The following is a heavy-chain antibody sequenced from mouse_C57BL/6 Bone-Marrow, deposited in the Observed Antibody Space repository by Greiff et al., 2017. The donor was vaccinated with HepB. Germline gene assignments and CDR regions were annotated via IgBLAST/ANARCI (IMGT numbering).Heavy chain of an antibody. Sequence: EVKVIESGGGLVQPGGSLKLSCAASGFTFSDYGMAWVRQAPRKGPEWVAFISNLAYSIYYADTVTGRFTISRENAKNTLYLEMSSLRSEDTAMYYCATTVVDIWAMDYWGQGTSVTVSS. D-gene: IGHD1-1*01. CDR2: ISNLAYSI. J-gene: IGHJ4*01. CDR3: ATTVVDIWAMDY. V-gene: IGHV5-15*01. CDR1: GFTFSDYG.